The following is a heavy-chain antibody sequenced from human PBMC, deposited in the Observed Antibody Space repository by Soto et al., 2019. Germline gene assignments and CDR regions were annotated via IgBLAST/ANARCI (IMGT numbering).Heavy chain of an antibody. J-gene: IGHJ5*02. V-gene: IGHV1-69*06. CDR1: GDTFSSYA. CDR3: ATSGLGGYYTNWFDP. Sequence: SVKVSCKASGDTFSSYAISWVRQAPGQGLEWMGGIIPKFNTIDHGQKFQGRVTMTEDTSTDTAYMELSSLRSEDTAVYYCATSGLGGYYTNWFDPWGQGTLVTVSS. D-gene: IGHD3-3*01. CDR2: IIPKFNTI.